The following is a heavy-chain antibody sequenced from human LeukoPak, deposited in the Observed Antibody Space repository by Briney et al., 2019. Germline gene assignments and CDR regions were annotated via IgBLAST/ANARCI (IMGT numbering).Heavy chain of an antibody. Sequence: SETLSLTCAVYGGSFSGYYWSWIRQPPGKGLEWIGEINHSGSTNYNPSLKSRVTISVDTSKNWFSLKVSSVPAADTAVYYCARVRSITIFGVVRYYFDYWGQGTLVTVSS. V-gene: IGHV4-34*01. CDR2: INHSGST. CDR1: GGSFSGYY. CDR3: ARVRSITIFGVVRYYFDY. J-gene: IGHJ4*02. D-gene: IGHD3-3*01.